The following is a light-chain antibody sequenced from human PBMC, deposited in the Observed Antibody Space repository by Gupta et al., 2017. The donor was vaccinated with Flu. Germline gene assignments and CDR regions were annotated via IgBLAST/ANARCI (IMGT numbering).Light chain of an antibody. J-gene: IGKJ1*01. CDR3: LQYNNWPPWT. V-gene: IGKV3-15*01. Sequence: LSVSPGERATLSCRASQSISSDLAWYQQKPGQAPRLLISDASTRATGVPARFSGSGPGTEFSLTISSLQSEDFAVYYCLQYNNWPPWTFGQGTKVELK. CDR1: QSISSD. CDR2: DAS.